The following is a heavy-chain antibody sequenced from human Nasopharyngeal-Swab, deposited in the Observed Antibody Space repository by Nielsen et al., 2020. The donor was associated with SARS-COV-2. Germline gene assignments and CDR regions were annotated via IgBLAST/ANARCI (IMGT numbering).Heavy chain of an antibody. D-gene: IGHD6-13*01. CDR2: INPDDGGT. CDR1: GYTFTRYY. J-gene: IGHJ5*02. V-gene: IGHV1-46*01. Sequence: ASVTVSCKPSGYTFTRYYIHWVRQAPGQGLEWMGVINPDDGGTTYAQKFQDRVTLTRDTSTTTVYMQLSNLGSEDTAVYFCARAGYTSSWYVGIWFDPWGQGTQVTVSS. CDR3: ARAGYTSSWYVGIWFDP.